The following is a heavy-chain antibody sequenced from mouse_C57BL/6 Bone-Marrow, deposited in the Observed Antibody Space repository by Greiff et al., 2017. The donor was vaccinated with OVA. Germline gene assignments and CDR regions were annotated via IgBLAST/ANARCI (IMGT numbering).Heavy chain of an antibody. V-gene: IGHV5-6*01. D-gene: IGHD1-1*01. CDR1: GFTFSSYG. Sequence: EVKLVESGGDLVKPGGSLKLSCAASGFTFSSYGMSWVRQTPDKRLEWVATISSGGSYTYYPDSVKGRFPISRDNAKNTLYLQMSSLKSEDTAMYYCARPSYGDYWGQGTSVTVSS. J-gene: IGHJ4*01. CDR3: ARPSYGDY. CDR2: ISSGGSYT.